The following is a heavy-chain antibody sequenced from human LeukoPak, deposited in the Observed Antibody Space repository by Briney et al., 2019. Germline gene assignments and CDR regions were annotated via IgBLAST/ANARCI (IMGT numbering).Heavy chain of an antibody. CDR3: ASDYCGGDCYPPYYFDY. V-gene: IGHV1-69*05. Sequence: SVKVSCKASGGTLSSYAISWVRQAPGQGLEWMGRIIPIFGTANYAQKFQGRVTITTDESTSTAYMELSSLRSEDTAVYYCASDYCGGDCYPPYYFDYWGQGTLVTVSS. CDR1: GGTLSSYA. D-gene: IGHD2-21*02. J-gene: IGHJ4*02. CDR2: IIPIFGTA.